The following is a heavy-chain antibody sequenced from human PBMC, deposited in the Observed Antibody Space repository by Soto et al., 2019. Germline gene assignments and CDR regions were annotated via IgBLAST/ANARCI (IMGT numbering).Heavy chain of an antibody. CDR3: AGGIAARQSEPDY. D-gene: IGHD6-6*01. V-gene: IGHV4-59*01. CDR2: IYYSGST. CDR1: GGSISSYY. J-gene: IGHJ4*02. Sequence: SETLSLTCTVSGGSISSYYWSWIRQPPGKGLEWIGYIYYSGSTNYNPSLKSRVTISVDTSKNQFSLKLSSVTAADTAVYYCAGGIAARQSEPDYWGQGTLVTVSS.